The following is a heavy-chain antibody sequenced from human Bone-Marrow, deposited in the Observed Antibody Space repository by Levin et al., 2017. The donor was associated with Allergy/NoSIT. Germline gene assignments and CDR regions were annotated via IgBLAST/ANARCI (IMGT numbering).Heavy chain of an antibody. D-gene: IGHD3-22*01. CDR3: ARELKENNFDTSGYYIDH. CDR1: GDSLSSGDYY. V-gene: IGHV4-30-4*01. CDR2: ISDTGST. Sequence: SSETLSLTCTVSGDSLSSGDYYWSWLRQTPGKGLECIGYISDTGSTYYNPSLKSRLTISVDTSRNQFSLKLSSVTAADTAIYYCARELKENNFDTSGYYIDHWGQGVLVTVSS. J-gene: IGHJ4*02.